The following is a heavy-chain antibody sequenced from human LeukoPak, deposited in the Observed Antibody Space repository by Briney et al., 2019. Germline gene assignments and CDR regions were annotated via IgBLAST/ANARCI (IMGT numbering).Heavy chain of an antibody. V-gene: IGHV3-48*03. CDR3: ARCRRTRVTHFFDY. CDR2: ISSSGSTI. J-gene: IGHJ4*02. D-gene: IGHD1-1*01. CDR1: GFTFSSYE. Sequence: GGSLRLSCAASGFTFSSYEMNWVRQAPGKGLEWVSYISSSGSTIYYADSVKGRFTISRDNAKNSLYLQMNSLRAEDTAVYYCARCRRTRVTHFFDYWGQGTLVTVSS.